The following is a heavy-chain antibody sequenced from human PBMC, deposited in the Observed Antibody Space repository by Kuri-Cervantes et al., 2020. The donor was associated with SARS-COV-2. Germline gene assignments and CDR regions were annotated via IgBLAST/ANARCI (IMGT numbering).Heavy chain of an antibody. V-gene: IGHV3-7*01. CDR1: GFTFSSYA. J-gene: IGHJ6*02. CDR3: ARESLVRGVITVYYYYGMDV. D-gene: IGHD3-10*01. CDR2: IKQYGSEK. Sequence: GSPNISCAAPGFTFSSYAMHRVRQAPGKGLEWVANIKQYGSEKYYVDSVKGRFTISRDNAKNSLYLQMNSLRAADTAVYYCARESLVRGVITVYYYYGMDVWGQGTTVTVSS.